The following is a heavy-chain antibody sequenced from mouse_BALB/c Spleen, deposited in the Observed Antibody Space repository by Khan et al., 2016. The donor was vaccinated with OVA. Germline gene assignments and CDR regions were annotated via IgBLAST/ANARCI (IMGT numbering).Heavy chain of an antibody. J-gene: IGHJ3*01. V-gene: IGHV1-74*01. CDR2: IDPYDSET. CDR1: GYTFTSYW. Sequence: QVQLQQPGTELVRPGTSVKLSCKASGYTFTSYWMNWIKQRPEQGLEWIGRIDPYDSETHYNQKFKDKATLTVDKYSNTAYMQLTSLTSEDSAVFYCAINPFAYWGQGTLVTVSA. CDR3: AINPFAY.